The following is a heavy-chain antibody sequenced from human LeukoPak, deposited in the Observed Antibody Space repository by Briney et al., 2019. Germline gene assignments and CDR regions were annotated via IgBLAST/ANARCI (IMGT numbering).Heavy chain of an antibody. CDR1: GGSISSYY. CDR2: IYYSGST. Sequence: SETLSLTCTVSGGSISSYYWSWIRQPPGKGLEWIGYIYYSGSTNYNPSLKSRVTISVDTSKNQFSLKLSSVTAADAAVYYCARGRGKMAKFDYWGQGTLVTVSS. CDR3: ARGRGKMAKFDY. D-gene: IGHD5-24*01. J-gene: IGHJ4*02. V-gene: IGHV4-59*12.